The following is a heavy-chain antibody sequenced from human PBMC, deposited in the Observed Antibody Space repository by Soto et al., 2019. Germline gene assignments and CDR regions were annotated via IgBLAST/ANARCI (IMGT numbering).Heavy chain of an antibody. CDR3: SRFGYSYGPDAFDI. CDR2: IYPGDSDT. D-gene: IGHD5-18*01. V-gene: IGHV5-51*01. Sequence: PGESLKISCKGSGYKFSSYWIAWLRQIPGKGLEWMGIIYPGDSDTRYSPSFQGQVTISADRSINTAYLQWSSLKASDTAMYYCSRFGYSYGPDAFDIWGQGTMVTVSS. CDR1: GYKFSSYW. J-gene: IGHJ3*02.